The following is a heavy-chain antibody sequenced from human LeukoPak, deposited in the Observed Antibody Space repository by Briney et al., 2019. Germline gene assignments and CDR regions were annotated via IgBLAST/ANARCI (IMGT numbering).Heavy chain of an antibody. J-gene: IGHJ4*02. V-gene: IGHV4-34*01. CDR3: ARGGATPMVFRY. Sequence: SETLSLTCAVYGGSFSDYYWSWIRQPPGKGPEWIGEINHSGRTNYNPSLKSRVAILVDTSKNQFSLHLSSVTASDTAVYFCARGGATPMVFRYWGQGTLVTVSS. CDR1: GGSFSDYY. CDR2: INHSGRT. D-gene: IGHD5-18*01.